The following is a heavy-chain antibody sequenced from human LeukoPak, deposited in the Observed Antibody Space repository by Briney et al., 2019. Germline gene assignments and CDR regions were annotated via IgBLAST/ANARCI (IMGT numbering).Heavy chain of an antibody. D-gene: IGHD4-17*01. CDR2: IYYSGTT. Sequence: SETLSLTCAVSGGSISHYYWSWIRQSPGKGLEWIGYIYYSGTTNYNPSLKSRVTISVDTSRNQFSLQLRSVTAADTAVYYCAREDPQTTVPEGMDVWGQGTTVIVSS. CDR1: GGSISHYY. J-gene: IGHJ6*02. CDR3: AREDPQTTVPEGMDV. V-gene: IGHV4-59*01.